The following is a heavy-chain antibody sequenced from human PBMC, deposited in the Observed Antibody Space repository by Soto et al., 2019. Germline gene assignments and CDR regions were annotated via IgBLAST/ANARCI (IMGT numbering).Heavy chain of an antibody. J-gene: IGHJ6*02. Sequence: ETLSPTSIVSGASVSSGDSFWSWLRQSPGRRLEWTAFIYYRGTTNNNSSMKSRATISVYTSQSQVSLTQTAMTAADAALYYCARSPNYYYYGFDVWGQGTPVTVSS. CDR1: GASVSSGDSF. CDR3: ARSPNYYYYGFDV. D-gene: IGHD3-10*01. CDR2: IYYRGTT. V-gene: IGHV4-61*08.